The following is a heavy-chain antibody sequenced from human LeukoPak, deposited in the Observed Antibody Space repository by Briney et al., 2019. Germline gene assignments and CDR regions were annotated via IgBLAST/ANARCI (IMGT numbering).Heavy chain of an antibody. V-gene: IGHV3-30*02. CDR2: IRYDGSNK. J-gene: IGHJ4*02. CDR3: ARVTTSLVDY. Sequence: GGSLRLSCAASGFTFSSYGMHWVRQAPGKGLEWVAFIRYDGSNKYYADSVKGRFTISRDNAKNSLYLQMNSLRAEDTAVYYCARVTTSLVDYWGQGTLVTVSS. CDR1: GFTFSSYG. D-gene: IGHD5-12*01.